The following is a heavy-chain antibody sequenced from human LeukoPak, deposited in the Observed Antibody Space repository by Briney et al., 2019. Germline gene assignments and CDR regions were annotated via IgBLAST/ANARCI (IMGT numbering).Heavy chain of an antibody. CDR2: INPLGAST. CDR1: GYTFTSYY. CDR3: ARTIAAAGEYYFDY. J-gene: IGHJ4*02. D-gene: IGHD6-13*01. V-gene: IGHV1-46*01. Sequence: ASVKVSCKASGYTFTSYYMHWVRQAPGRGFEWMGIINPLGASTSYAQKFQGRVTMTSDTSTGTVSMELSSLRSEDTAVYYCARTIAAAGEYYFDYWGQGTLVTVSS.